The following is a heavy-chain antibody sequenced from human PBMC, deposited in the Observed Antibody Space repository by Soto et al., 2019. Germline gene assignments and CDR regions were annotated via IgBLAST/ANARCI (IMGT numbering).Heavy chain of an antibody. D-gene: IGHD1-26*01. CDR2: TYYRSKWYN. CDR1: GDSVSSNSAA. J-gene: IGHJ5*02. Sequence: QSQTLSLTCAISGDSVSSNSAAWNWIRQSPSRGLEWLGRTYYRSKWYNDYAVSVKSRITINPDTSKNQFSLQLNSVTPEDTAVYYCAREPTYSGSYYAIYITVHNWFDPWGQGTLVTVSS. CDR3: AREPTYSGSYYAIYITVHNWFDP. V-gene: IGHV6-1*01.